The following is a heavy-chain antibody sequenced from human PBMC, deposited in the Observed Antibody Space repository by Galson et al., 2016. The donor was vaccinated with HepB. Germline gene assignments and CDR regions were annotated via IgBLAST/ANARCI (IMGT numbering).Heavy chain of an antibody. CDR3: ASSPGYWCLDF. Sequence: TLSPMYALSGGSISSSYWWSWVRQAPGKGLDWIGEVYHSRNSNYNPSRKNRVTFSIDKTKNQFSLKLNSVSPADTAVYYCASSPGYWCLDFWGRGTLVTVSS. V-gene: IGHV4/OR15-8*02. D-gene: IGHD7-27*01. CDR1: GGSISSSYW. J-gene: IGHJ2*01. CDR2: VYHSRNS.